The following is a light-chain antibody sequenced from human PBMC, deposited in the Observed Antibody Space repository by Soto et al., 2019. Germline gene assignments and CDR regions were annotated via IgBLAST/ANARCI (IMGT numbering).Light chain of an antibody. J-gene: IGLJ1*01. CDR1: SSDVGGYKY. Sequence: QSALTQPASVSGSPGQSITIACTGTSSDVGGYKYVSWYQQYPGKAPRLVISDVSNRPSGVSNRFSGSKSGNSASLTISGLQAEDEADYYCSSYTSSSTYVFGTGTKLTVL. CDR3: SSYTSSSTYV. V-gene: IGLV2-14*01. CDR2: DVS.